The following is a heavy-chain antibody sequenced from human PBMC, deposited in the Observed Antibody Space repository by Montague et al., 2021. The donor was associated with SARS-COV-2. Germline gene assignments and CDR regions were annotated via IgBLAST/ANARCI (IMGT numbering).Heavy chain of an antibody. CDR2: ISYDGSNK. D-gene: IGHD4-11*01. Sequence: SLRLSCAASGFTFSSYAMHWVRQAPGKGLEWVAVISYDGSNKYYADSVKGRFTISRDNSKNTLYLQMNSLRAEDTAAYYCARDSPLSGYSNYYFDYWGQGTLVTVSS. J-gene: IGHJ4*02. CDR1: GFTFSSYA. V-gene: IGHV3-30-3*01. CDR3: ARDSPLSGYSNYYFDY.